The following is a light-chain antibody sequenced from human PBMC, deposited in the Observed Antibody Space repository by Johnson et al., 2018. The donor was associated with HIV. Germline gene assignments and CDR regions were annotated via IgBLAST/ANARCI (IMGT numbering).Light chain of an antibody. CDR2: DNN. CDR1: SSNIGNNY. Sequence: QAVLTQPPSVSAAPGQKVTISCSGSSSNIGNNYVSWYQQVPGTAPKLLIYDNNKRPSGIPDRFSGSKSGTSATLAITGLQTGDEADYYCGAWDSSLSAYVFGTGTQVTV. V-gene: IGLV1-51*01. CDR3: GAWDSSLSAYV. J-gene: IGLJ1*01.